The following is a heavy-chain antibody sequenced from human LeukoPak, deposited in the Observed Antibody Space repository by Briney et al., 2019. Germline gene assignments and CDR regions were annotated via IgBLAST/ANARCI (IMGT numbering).Heavy chain of an antibody. CDR2: INHSGST. D-gene: IGHD3-22*01. CDR1: GGSFSGYY. CDR3: ARSSPSYSRYYDSSGYYGFANY. V-gene: IGHV4-34*01. J-gene: IGHJ4*02. Sequence: SETLSLTCAVYGGSFSGYYWSWIRQPPGKGLEWIGEINHSGSTNYNPSPKSRVTISVDTSKNQFSLKLSSVTAADTAVYYCARSSPSYSRYYDSSGYYGFANYWGQGTLVTVSS.